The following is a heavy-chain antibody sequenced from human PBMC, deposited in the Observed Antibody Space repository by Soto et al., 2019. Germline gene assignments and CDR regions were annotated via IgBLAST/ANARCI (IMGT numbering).Heavy chain of an antibody. Sequence: DVQLLESGGGLVQPEGSLRLSCAASGFTFSSYAMGWVRQGPGKGLEWVAVVSIGGSTHYADSVRGRFTISRANSKNTLSLQKNRPTASNTAVYFCAKRRGAGGHFDYWGQGALVTVSS. CDR3: AKRRGAGGHFDY. D-gene: IGHD2-15*01. J-gene: IGHJ4*02. V-gene: IGHV3-23*01. CDR1: GFTFSSYA. CDR2: VSIGGST.